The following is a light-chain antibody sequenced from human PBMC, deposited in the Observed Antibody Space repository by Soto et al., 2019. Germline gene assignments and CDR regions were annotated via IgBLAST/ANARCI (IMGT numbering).Light chain of an antibody. V-gene: IGKV1-5*01. J-gene: IGKJ1*01. CDR1: QSFNWW. Sequence: QMDQSPSTLSASFGGTITITCRASQSFNWWVAWYQQKPGEAPKLLIYDASSLESGVPSRFSGTGSGTEFTLIISSLQPDDFATYYCQQYGSYWTFGQGTKVEIK. CDR3: QQYGSYWT. CDR2: DAS.